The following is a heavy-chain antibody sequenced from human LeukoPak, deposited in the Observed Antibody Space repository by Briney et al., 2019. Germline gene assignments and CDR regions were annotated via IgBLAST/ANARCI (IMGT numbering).Heavy chain of an antibody. D-gene: IGHD6-19*01. J-gene: IGHJ4*02. CDR2: IIPILGIA. Sequence: SVKVSCKASGGTFSSYAISWVRQAPGQGLEWMGRIIPILGIANYAQKFQGRVTITADKSTSTAYMELSSLRSEDTALYYCAKGPTVAGHFDYWGQGTLVTVSS. V-gene: IGHV1-69*04. CDR3: AKGPTVAGHFDY. CDR1: GGTFSSYA.